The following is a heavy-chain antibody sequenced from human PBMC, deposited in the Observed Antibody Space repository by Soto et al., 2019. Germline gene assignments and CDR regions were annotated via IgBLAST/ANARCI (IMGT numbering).Heavy chain of an antibody. CDR3: GRYCTNTKCRGGYYLDL. CDR1: GDSFTNYA. Sequence: QVLLVQSGAEMKQPGSSVSVSCRASGDSFTNYAFTWVRQAPGQGPEWLGGIILALGTPHYSQRFQGRLTITAEESSSTVYMELGSLRLDDTAAYYCGRYCTNTKCRGGYYLDLWGQGTLLTVSS. D-gene: IGHD2-8*01. CDR2: IILALGTP. V-gene: IGHV1-69*01. J-gene: IGHJ5*02.